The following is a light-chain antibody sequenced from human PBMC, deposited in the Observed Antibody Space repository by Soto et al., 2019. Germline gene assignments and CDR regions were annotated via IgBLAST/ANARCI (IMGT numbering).Light chain of an antibody. V-gene: IGKV1-39*01. CDR2: TAS. J-gene: IGKJ1*01. Sequence: DIQMTQSPSSLSASVGDRVTITCRASQSVHNFLNWYQQKPGKAPKLLIYTASNLQSGVPSRFSGSGSGTDFILTISSLQPGDFATYYCQQGYSSPRTFGQGTKVEVK. CDR1: QSVHNF. CDR3: QQGYSSPRT.